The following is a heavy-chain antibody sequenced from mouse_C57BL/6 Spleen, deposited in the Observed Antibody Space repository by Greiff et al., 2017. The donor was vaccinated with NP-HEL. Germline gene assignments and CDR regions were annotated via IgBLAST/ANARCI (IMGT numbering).Heavy chain of an antibody. CDR2: IDPEDGDT. D-gene: IGHD2-5*01. CDR1: GFNITDYY. V-gene: IGHV14-1*01. CDR3: TTEGSNYVWFAY. J-gene: IGHJ3*01. Sequence: VQLQQSGAELVRPGASVKLSCTASGFNITDYYMHWVKQRPEQGLEWIGRIDPEDGDTEYAPKFQGKATMTADTSSNTAYLQLSSLTSEDTAVYYCTTEGSNYVWFAYWGQGTLVTVSA.